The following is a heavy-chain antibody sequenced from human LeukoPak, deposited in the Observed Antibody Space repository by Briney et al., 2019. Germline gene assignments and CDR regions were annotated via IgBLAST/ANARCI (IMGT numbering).Heavy chain of an antibody. V-gene: IGHV4-38-2*01. CDR1: GYSISNGYY. CDR2: IYHSGST. CDR3: ARLIGMDV. Sequence: PSETLSLTCAVSGYSISNGYYWGWIRQPPGKGLEWIGSIYHSGSTYYNPSPKSRVTISVDTSKNQFSLKLSSVTAADTAVYYCARLIGMDVWGKGTTVTVSS. J-gene: IGHJ6*04.